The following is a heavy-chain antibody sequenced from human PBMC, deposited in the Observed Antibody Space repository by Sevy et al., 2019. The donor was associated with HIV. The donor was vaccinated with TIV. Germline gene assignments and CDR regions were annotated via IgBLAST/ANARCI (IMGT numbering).Heavy chain of an antibody. CDR3: ARDRRSNYYDSSGYYPDAFDI. Sequence: GGSLRLSCAASGFTFSSYAMHWVRQAPGKGLEWVAVISYDGSNKYYADSVKGRFTISRDNSKNTLYLQMNSLRAEDKAVYYCARDRRSNYYDSSGYYPDAFDIWGQGTMVTVSS. V-gene: IGHV3-30-3*01. J-gene: IGHJ3*02. D-gene: IGHD3-22*01. CDR1: GFTFSSYA. CDR2: ISYDGSNK.